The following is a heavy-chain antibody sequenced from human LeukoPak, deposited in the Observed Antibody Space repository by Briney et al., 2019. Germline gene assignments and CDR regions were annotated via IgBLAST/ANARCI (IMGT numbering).Heavy chain of an antibody. CDR2: ISGSGGST. D-gene: IGHD5-18*01. J-gene: IGHJ4*02. CDR1: GFTFSSYA. CDR3: AALRGYSYGGYFDY. Sequence: QTGGSLRLSCAASGFTFSSYAMSWVRQAPGKGLEWVSAISGSGGSTYYADSVKGRFTISRDNSKNTLYLQMNSLRAEDTAVYYCAALRGYSYGGYFDYWGQGTLDTVSS. V-gene: IGHV3-23*01.